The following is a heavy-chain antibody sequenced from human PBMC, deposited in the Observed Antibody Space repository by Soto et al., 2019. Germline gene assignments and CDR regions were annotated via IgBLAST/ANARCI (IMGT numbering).Heavy chain of an antibody. Sequence: XXSLKIYDEGCGGSFSSYWRGWVRQKPGKGLEWMGIIYPGDSDTRYSPSFQGQVTISADKSINTAYLQWKSLKASDTAMYYCARRWGGGGSGPLAYWGQGTPVTVSS. CDR1: GGSFSSYW. CDR3: ARRWGGGGSGPLAY. V-gene: IGHV5-51*01. CDR2: IYPGDSDT. D-gene: IGHD2-15*01. J-gene: IGHJ4*02.